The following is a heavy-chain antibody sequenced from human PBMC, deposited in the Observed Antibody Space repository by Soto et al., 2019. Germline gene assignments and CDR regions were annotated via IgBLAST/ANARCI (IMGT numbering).Heavy chain of an antibody. Sequence: GGSLRLSCAASGFTFSSYGMHWVRQAPGKGLEWVAVIWYDGSNKYYADSVKGRFTISRDNSKNTLYLQMNSLRAEDTAVYYCAKESHCSGGSCYDIWGQGTMVTVSS. D-gene: IGHD2-15*01. V-gene: IGHV3-33*06. CDR3: AKESHCSGGSCYDI. J-gene: IGHJ3*02. CDR1: GFTFSSYG. CDR2: IWYDGSNK.